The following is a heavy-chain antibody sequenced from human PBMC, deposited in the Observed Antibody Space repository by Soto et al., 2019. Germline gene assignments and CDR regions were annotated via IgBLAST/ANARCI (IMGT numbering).Heavy chain of an antibody. Sequence: PGESIKVCWKGAGYSCASYWVGRVRKMPRKGLEWMGIIYPGDSDTRYSPSFQGQVTISADKSISTAYLQWSSLKASDTAMYDCARRGYCSSTSCYSFGMDVWGQGTTVTVSS. J-gene: IGHJ6*02. CDR1: GYSCASYW. CDR2: IYPGDSDT. D-gene: IGHD2-2*02. CDR3: ARRGYCSSTSCYSFGMDV. V-gene: IGHV5-51*01.